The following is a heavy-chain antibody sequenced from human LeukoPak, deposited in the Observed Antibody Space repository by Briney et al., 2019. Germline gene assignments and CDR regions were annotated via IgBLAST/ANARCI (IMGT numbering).Heavy chain of an antibody. Sequence: AASVKVSCKASGYTFSSYHINWVRQATGQGLEWMGWMNPNSGNTGYAQKFQGRVTMTRYTSISTAYMELSSLRSEDTAVYYCARSGVGSSGNYSRKRIDYWGQGTLVTVSS. CDR2: MNPNSGNT. CDR3: ARSGVGSSGNYSRKRIDY. V-gene: IGHV1-8*01. D-gene: IGHD3-22*01. J-gene: IGHJ4*02. CDR1: GYTFSSYH.